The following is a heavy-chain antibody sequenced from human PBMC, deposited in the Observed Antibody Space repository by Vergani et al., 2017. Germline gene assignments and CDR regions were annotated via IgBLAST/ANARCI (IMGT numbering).Heavy chain of an antibody. J-gene: IGHJ5*02. CDR2: MNPNSGNT. CDR3: AGGPAADYDFWSGYYRFCWFDP. CDR1: GYTFTSYD. V-gene: IGHV1-8*01. Sequence: QVQLVQSGAEVKKPGASVKVSCKASGYTFTSYDINWVRQATGQGLEWMGWMNPNSGNTGYAQKFQGRVTMTRNTSISTAYMELSSLRSEDTAVYYCAGGPAADYDFWSGYYRFCWFDPWGQGTLVTVSS. D-gene: IGHD3-3*01.